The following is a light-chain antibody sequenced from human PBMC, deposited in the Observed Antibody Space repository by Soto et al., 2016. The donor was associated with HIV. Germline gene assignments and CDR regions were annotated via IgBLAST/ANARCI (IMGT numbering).Light chain of an antibody. J-gene: IGLJ3*02. Sequence: SYVLTQPPSVSVAPGKTARITCGGNDIGSKSVHWYQQKPGQAPVLVVYDDDDRPSGIPERFSGSSSGNTATLTISRVEIGDEADYYCQVWDSSSDHWVFGGGTKLTV. CDR2: DDD. CDR3: QVWDSSSDHWV. CDR1: DIGSKS. V-gene: IGLV3-21*03.